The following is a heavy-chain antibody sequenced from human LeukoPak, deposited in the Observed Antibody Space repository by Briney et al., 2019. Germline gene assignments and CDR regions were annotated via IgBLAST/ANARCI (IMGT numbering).Heavy chain of an antibody. CDR2: LYYGGST. CDR3: ARHAGRYFYYGLDV. V-gene: IGHV4-39*01. Sequence: KPSETLSLTCTVSGGSLSSSSYYWGWIRQPPGKGLEWIGTLYYGGSTYYNPSSKSRVTISVDTSKNQFSLKLNSVTAADTAVYYCARHAGRYFYYGLDVWGQGTTVTVSS. J-gene: IGHJ6*02. D-gene: IGHD1-14*01. CDR1: GGSLSSSSYY.